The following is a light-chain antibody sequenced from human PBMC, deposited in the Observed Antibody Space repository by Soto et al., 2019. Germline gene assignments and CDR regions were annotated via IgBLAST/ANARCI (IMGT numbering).Light chain of an antibody. CDR3: QQRSNWPWT. Sequence: EIVLTQSPATLSLSPGERATLSCRASQTVSSFLAWYQQKPGQAPRLLIYDASNRATGIPDRFSGSASGTDFTLTISSREPEDFAVYYCQQRSNWPWTFGQGTKVDI. CDR2: DAS. CDR1: QTVSSF. V-gene: IGKV3-11*01. J-gene: IGKJ1*01.